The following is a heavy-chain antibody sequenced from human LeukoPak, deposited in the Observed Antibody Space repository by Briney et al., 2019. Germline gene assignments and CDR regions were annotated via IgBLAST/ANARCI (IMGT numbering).Heavy chain of an antibody. CDR2: ISSSSSII. D-gene: IGHD3-22*01. CDR1: GFTFSSYA. J-gene: IGHJ4*02. V-gene: IGHV3-48*01. CDR3: LSYYDSSGHDY. Sequence: GGSLRLSCAASGFTFSSYAMSWVRQAPGKGLEWVSYISSSSSIIYYADSVKGRFTISRDNAKNSLYLQMNSLRAEDTAVYYCLSYYDSSGHDYWGQGTLVTVSS.